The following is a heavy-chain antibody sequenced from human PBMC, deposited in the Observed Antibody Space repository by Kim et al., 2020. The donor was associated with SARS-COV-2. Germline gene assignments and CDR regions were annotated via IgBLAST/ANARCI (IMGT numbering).Heavy chain of an antibody. V-gene: IGHV3-23*01. Sequence: SGGGTYYADSVKGRFTISRDNSKNTVYLQLKSLRAEDTAVYHCASPRSGSWGQGTQVTVSS. CDR3: ASPRSGS. CDR2: SGGGT. D-gene: IGHD5-12*01. J-gene: IGHJ5*02.